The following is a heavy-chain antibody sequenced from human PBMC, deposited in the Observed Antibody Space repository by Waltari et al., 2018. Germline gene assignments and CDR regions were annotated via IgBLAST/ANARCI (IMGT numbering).Heavy chain of an antibody. J-gene: IGHJ4*02. Sequence: QLQMHESGPGLVKSSETLSLTCTVSGDSMTNSNYYWAWIRQPPGKGLEWIGDIYYSGTSFYNPSLMSRLTISADTSKNHFSLSPTSVTVADTAIYYCARRPMGAAFDYWGQGVLVTISS. CDR2: IYYSGTS. D-gene: IGHD3-16*01. CDR1: GDSMTNSNYY. CDR3: ARRPMGAAFDY. V-gene: IGHV4-39*02.